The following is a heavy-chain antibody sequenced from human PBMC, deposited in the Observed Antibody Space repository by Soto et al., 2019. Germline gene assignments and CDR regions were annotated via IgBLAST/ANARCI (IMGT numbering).Heavy chain of an antibody. Sequence: GGSLRLSCAASGFTFSSYGMHWVRQAPGKGLEWVAVIWYDGSNKYYADSVKGRFTISRDNSKNTLYLQMNSLRAEDTAVYYCARDSSAYYYDSSGYSLFDYWGQGTLVTVSS. V-gene: IGHV3-33*01. J-gene: IGHJ4*02. CDR1: GFTFSSYG. CDR3: ARDSSAYYYDSSGYSLFDY. D-gene: IGHD3-22*01. CDR2: IWYDGSNK.